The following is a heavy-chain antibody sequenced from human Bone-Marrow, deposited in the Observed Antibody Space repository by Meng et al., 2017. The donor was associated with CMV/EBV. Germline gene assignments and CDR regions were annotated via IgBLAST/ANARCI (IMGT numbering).Heavy chain of an antibody. Sequence: SQTLSLTCAVYGGSFSGYYWSWIRQPPGKGLEWIGEINHSGSTNYNPSLKSRATISVDTSKNQFSLKLSSVTAADTAVYYCARGKGRIQLWLRGYYFDYWGQGTLVTVSS. J-gene: IGHJ4*02. CDR1: GGSFSGYY. CDR2: INHSGST. D-gene: IGHD5-18*01. V-gene: IGHV4-34*01. CDR3: ARGKGRIQLWLRGYYFDY.